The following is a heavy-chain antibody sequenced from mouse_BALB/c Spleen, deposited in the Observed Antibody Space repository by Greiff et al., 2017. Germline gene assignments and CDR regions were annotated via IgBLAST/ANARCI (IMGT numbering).Heavy chain of an antibody. CDR2: IDPANGNT. J-gene: IGHJ2*01. CDR1: GFNIKDTY. CDR3: ARGWLRGFDY. V-gene: IGHV14-3*02. Sequence: EVQLVESGAELVKPGASVKLSCTASGFNIKDTYMHWVKQRPEQGLEWIGRIDPANGNTKYDPKFQGKATITADTSSNTAYLQLSSLTSEDTAVYYCARGWLRGFDYWGQGTTLTVSS. D-gene: IGHD2-2*01.